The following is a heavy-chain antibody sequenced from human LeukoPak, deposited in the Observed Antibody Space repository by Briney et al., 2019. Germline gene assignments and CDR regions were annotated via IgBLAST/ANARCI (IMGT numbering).Heavy chain of an antibody. V-gene: IGHV3-53*01. CDR3: ARVITVADRGDFDY. D-gene: IGHD4-23*01. CDR1: GXTFSVAA. J-gene: IGHJ4*02. Sequence: PGGSLRLSCAASGXTFSVAAMTWVRQAPGKGLEWVSIIYSGGPTYYADSVKGRFTISRDSSRNMLYLQTNSLRAEDTAVYYCARVITVADRGDFDYWGQGTLVTVSS. CDR2: IYSGGPT.